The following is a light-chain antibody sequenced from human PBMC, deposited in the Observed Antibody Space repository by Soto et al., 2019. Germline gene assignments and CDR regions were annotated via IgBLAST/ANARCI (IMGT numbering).Light chain of an antibody. CDR3: QQDYNLPLT. CDR1: QSVSSSY. J-gene: IGKJ4*01. V-gene: IGKV3D-7*01. CDR2: GAS. Sequence: EIVMTQSPATLSLSPGERATLSCRASQSVSSSYLSWYQQKPGQAPRLLIYGASTRATGIPARFSGSGSGTDFTLTISSLQPEDVAFYYCQQDYNLPLTFGGGTKVEIK.